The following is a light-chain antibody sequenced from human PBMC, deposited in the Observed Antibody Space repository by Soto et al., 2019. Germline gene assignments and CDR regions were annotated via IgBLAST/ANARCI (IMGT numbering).Light chain of an antibody. J-gene: IGKJ5*01. V-gene: IGKV1D-13*01. CDR3: QQFNYYPVT. Sequence: AIQLPQSPSSLSASVGDRVTITCRASQGISTALSWYQQKPGKAPNLLIYDASTLESGVPFRFSGSGSETDFTLTISSLQPEDFATYYCQQFNYYPVTFGQRTRLEI. CDR2: DAS. CDR1: QGISTA.